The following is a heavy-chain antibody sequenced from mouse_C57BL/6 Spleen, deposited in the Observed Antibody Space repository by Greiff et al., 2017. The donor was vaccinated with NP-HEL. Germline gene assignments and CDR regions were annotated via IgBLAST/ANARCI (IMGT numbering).Heavy chain of an antibody. CDR3: ARGGSNYYGSYFDY. Sequence: VQLQQSGPELVKPGASVKIPCKASGYTFTDYNMDWVKQSHGKSLEWIGDINPNNGGTIYNQKFKGKATLTVDKSSSTAYMELRSLTSEDTAVYYCARGGSNYYGSYFDYWGQGTTLTVSS. CDR2: INPNNGGT. D-gene: IGHD1-1*01. CDR1: GYTFTDYN. V-gene: IGHV1-18*01. J-gene: IGHJ2*01.